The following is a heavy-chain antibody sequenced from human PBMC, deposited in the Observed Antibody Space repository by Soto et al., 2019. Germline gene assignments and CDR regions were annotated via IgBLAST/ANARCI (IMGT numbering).Heavy chain of an antibody. J-gene: IGHJ3*02. CDR3: ARDRKKPNDFWSGYSAFDI. Sequence: SPTLSLTCAFYGGSFSGYYWSWIRQPPGKGLEWIGEINHSGSTNYNPSLKSRVTISVDTSKNQFSLKLSSVTAADTAVYYCARDRKKPNDFWSGYSAFDIWGQGTMVTVSS. V-gene: IGHV4-34*01. CDR1: GGSFSGYY. D-gene: IGHD3-3*01. CDR2: INHSGST.